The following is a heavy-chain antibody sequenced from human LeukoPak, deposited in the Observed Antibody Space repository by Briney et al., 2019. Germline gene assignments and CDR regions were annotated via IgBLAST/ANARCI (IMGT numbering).Heavy chain of an antibody. V-gene: IGHV4-34*01. J-gene: IGHJ4*02. Sequence: PSETLSLSCAVYGGALSGYYWSWIRQPPGQGLGWIGEINHSGSTNYNPSLKSRVTISVDTSKTQFSLNLSPVTAADTAVYYCARWEGGSYHDFDYWGQGTLVTVSS. CDR1: GGALSGYY. D-gene: IGHD1-26*01. CDR2: INHSGST. CDR3: ARWEGGSYHDFDY.